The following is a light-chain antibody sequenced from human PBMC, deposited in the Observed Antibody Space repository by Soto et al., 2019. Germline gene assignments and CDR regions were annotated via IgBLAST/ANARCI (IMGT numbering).Light chain of an antibody. J-gene: IGKJ4*01. CDR1: QSVTSF. CDR2: DVS. V-gene: IGKV3-11*01. Sequence: EIVLTQSPVTLSLSPGERATLSCRASQSVTSFLAWYQQKPGQAPRLLIYDVSNRATGIPARFSGSGSGTDFTLTISSLEPEEFAVYYCQQRSNWPLTFGGGTTVEIK. CDR3: QQRSNWPLT.